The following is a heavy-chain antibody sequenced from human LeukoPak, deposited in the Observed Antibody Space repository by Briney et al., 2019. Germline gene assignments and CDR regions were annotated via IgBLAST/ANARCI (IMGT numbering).Heavy chain of an antibody. CDR3: ARESRRFLEWYIDY. Sequence: ASVKVSCKASGYTFSGYYMHWVRQAPGQGLEWMGRINPNSGGTNYAQKFQGRVTMTRDTSISTAYMELSRLRSDDTAVYYCARESRRFLEWYIDYWGQGTLVTVSS. V-gene: IGHV1-2*06. J-gene: IGHJ4*02. D-gene: IGHD3-3*01. CDR1: GYTFSGYY. CDR2: INPNSGGT.